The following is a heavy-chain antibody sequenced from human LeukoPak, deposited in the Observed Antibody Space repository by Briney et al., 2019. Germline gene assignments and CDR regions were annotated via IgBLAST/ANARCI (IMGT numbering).Heavy chain of an antibody. CDR1: GFTFSSYG. CDR2: ISGSGGST. Sequence: GGTLRLSCAASGFTFSSYGMSWVRQAPGKGLEWVSAISGSGGSTYYADSVKGRFTISRDNSKNTLYLQMNSLRAEDTAVYYCARRGDLGNDYFDYWGQGTLVTVSS. J-gene: IGHJ4*02. CDR3: ARRGDLGNDYFDY. D-gene: IGHD2-21*01. V-gene: IGHV3-23*01.